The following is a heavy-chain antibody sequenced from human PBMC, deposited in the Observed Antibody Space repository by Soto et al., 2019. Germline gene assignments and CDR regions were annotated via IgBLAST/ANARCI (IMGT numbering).Heavy chain of an antibody. J-gene: IGHJ4*02. Sequence: GAPVKVTCKDSGYTFSNYGISWVRQAPGQGLEWMGWINGYNGNTHYAQKLQGRVTMTTDTSTSTAYMELRSLRSDDTAVYYCARVGAAAAGYETDYWGQGTLVTVSS. D-gene: IGHD6-13*01. V-gene: IGHV1-18*04. CDR2: INGYNGNT. CDR1: GYTFSNYG. CDR3: ARVGAAAAGYETDY.